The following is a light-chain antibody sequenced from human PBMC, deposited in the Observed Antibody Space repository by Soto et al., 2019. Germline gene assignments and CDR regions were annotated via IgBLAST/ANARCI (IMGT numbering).Light chain of an antibody. CDR2: DAS. CDR1: QSVSSY. Sequence: DIVLTQSPATLSLSSGDRATLSCRASQSVSSYLAWYQQKPGQAPRLLIYDASNRATGIPARFSGSGSGTDFTLTISSLEPEDFAVYYCQQRSTWYTFGQGTKLEIK. CDR3: QQRSTWYT. J-gene: IGKJ2*01. V-gene: IGKV3-11*01.